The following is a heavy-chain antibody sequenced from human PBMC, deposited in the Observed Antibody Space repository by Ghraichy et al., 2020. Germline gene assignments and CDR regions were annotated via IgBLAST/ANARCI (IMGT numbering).Heavy chain of an antibody. CDR2: ITSSSRNT. J-gene: IGHJ6*02. CDR3: ARGSRVVRFYYYDGMDV. V-gene: IGHV3-48*02. D-gene: IGHD4-23*01. CDR1: GFTFSSYS. Sequence: GGSLRLSCVGSGFTFSSYSMNWVRQSPGQGLEWVSYITSSSRNTFYADSVKGRFTISRDKAQNSLSLQMNSLRDEDTAVYYCARGSRVVRFYYYDGMDVWGQGTTVTVSS.